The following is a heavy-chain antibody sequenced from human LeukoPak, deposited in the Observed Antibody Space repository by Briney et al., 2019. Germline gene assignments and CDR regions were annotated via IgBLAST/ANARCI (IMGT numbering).Heavy chain of an antibody. Sequence: SQTLSLTCTVSGGSINSGGYYWTWIRQHPGKGLEWIGHIYYSGSTYYNPSLKSRVTMSLDTSENQFSLKLSSVTAADTAVYYCARYAVPAALYYFDYWGRGTLVTVSS. J-gene: IGHJ4*02. CDR2: IYYSGST. V-gene: IGHV4-31*03. D-gene: IGHD2-2*01. CDR3: ARYAVPAALYYFDY. CDR1: GGSINSGGYY.